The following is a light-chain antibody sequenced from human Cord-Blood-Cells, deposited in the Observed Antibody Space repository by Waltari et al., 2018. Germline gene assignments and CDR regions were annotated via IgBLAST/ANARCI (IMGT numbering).Light chain of an antibody. CDR2: EGS. J-gene: IGLJ2*01. CDR1: SSDVGSYNL. CDR3: CSYAGSVV. Sequence: QSALTQPASVSGSPGQSITISCTGTSSDVGSYNLVSWYQQPPGKAPKLMIYEGSKRPSGVSNRVSGSKSGNTASLTISGLQAEDEADYYCCSYAGSVVFGGGTKLTVL. V-gene: IGLV2-23*01.